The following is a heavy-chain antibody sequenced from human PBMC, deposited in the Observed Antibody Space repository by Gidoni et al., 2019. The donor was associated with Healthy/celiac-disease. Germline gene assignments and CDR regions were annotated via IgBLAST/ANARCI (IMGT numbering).Heavy chain of an antibody. V-gene: IGHV3-15*01. CDR1: GFTFSNAW. CDR2: IKSKTDGGTT. J-gene: IGHJ6*02. D-gene: IGHD3-10*01. Sequence: EVQLVASGGGLVKPGGSLRLSCPASGFTFSNAWMSWVRQAPGKGLEWGGRIKSKTDGGTTDYAAPVKGRFTISRDDSKNTLYLQMNSLKTEDTAVYYCTTRPGGVIISGDYYYYGMDVWGQGTTVTVSS. CDR3: TTRPGGVIISGDYYYYGMDV.